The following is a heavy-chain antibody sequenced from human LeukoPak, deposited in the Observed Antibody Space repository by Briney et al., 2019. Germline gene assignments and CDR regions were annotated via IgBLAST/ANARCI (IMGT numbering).Heavy chain of an antibody. V-gene: IGHV3-30*02. CDR1: GFTFSSYD. J-gene: IGHJ4*02. CDR2: IRYDGSNK. Sequence: GGSLRLSCAASGFTFSSYDMHWVRQAPGKGLEWVAFIRYDGSNKYYADSLRGRFTISRDNAKNSLILQVNSLRAEDTAVYYCVRERFHGSGAPKFDFWGQGTLVTVSS. D-gene: IGHD3-10*01. CDR3: VRERFHGSGAPKFDF.